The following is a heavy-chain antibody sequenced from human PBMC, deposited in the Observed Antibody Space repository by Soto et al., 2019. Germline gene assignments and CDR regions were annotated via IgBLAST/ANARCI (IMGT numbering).Heavy chain of an antibody. J-gene: IGHJ4*02. D-gene: IGHD1-1*01. CDR2: ISGSGGST. Sequence: EVQLLESGGGLVQPGGSLRLSCAASGFTFSSYAMSWVRQAPGKGLEWVSAISGSGGSTYYADSVKGRFTISRDNYKNTLYLQMNSLRAEDTAVYYCAKDQDRRDGYNSGWYFDYWGQGTLVTVSS. CDR3: AKDQDRRDGYNSGWYFDY. CDR1: GFTFSSYA. V-gene: IGHV3-23*01.